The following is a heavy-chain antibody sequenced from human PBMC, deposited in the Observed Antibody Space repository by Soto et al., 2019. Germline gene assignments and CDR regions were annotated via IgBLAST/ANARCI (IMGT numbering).Heavy chain of an antibody. J-gene: IGHJ4*02. Sequence: SETLPLTYTVSSGSISSSTWWTWIRQPPGTGLEWIGEINHSGSTNYNPSLKSRVTISVDTSKNQFSLKLTSVTAADTAVYYCAREKITGGFGYWGQGTLVTVSS. CDR1: SGSISSSTW. CDR3: AREKITGGFGY. CDR2: INHSGST. D-gene: IGHD3-16*01. V-gene: IGHV4-4*02.